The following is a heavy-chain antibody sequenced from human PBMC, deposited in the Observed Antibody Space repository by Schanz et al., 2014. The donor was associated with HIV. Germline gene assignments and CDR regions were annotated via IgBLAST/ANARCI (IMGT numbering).Heavy chain of an antibody. J-gene: IGHJ4*02. CDR2: IWHDGSKT. CDR1: GFIFSSYG. CDR3: ANEEVPNDY. Sequence: QVRLVESGGGVVPPGRSLRLSCAASGFIFSSYGIHWVRHAPGKGLEWVTAIWHDGSKTSYADSVKGRFTISRDNSKNTLYLQMNSLRVEDTAVYYCANEEVPNDYWGQGTLVTVSS. V-gene: IGHV3-33*06.